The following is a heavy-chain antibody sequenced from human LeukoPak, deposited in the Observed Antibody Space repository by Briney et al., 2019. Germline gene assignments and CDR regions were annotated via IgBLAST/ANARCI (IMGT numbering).Heavy chain of an antibody. CDR1: GDSVSSGAYY. CDR3: ARTGYSSSWYLTYYYYGMDV. D-gene: IGHD6-13*01. V-gene: IGHV4-61*08. J-gene: IGHJ6*02. CDR2: IYYSGST. Sequence: SETLSLTCTVSGDSVSSGAYYWSWIRQPPGKGLEWIGYIYYSGSTNYNPSLKSRVTISVDTSKNQFSLKLSSVTAADTAVYYCARTGYSSSWYLTYYYYGMDVWGQGTTVTVSS.